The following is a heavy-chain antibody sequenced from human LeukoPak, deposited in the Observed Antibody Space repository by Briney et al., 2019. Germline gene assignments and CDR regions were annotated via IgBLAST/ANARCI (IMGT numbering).Heavy chain of an antibody. D-gene: IGHD3-16*01. J-gene: IGHJ4*02. Sequence: GGSQRLSCEASGFTLSTYWMNWVRQVPGKGLDWVANINPDGSGKRYVDSVKGRFTIARDNADNSLSLQMNSLRAEDTAVYYCASWGAGGNYWGQGTLVTVSS. CDR3: ASWGAGGNY. CDR2: INPDGSGK. V-gene: IGHV3-7*01. CDR1: GFTLSTYW.